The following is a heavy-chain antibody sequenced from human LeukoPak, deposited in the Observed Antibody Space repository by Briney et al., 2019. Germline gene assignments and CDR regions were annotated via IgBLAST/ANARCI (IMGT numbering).Heavy chain of an antibody. Sequence: GGSLRLSCAASGFTFSSYAMHWVRQAPGKGLEYVSAISSNGGSTYYANSVKGRFTISRDNSKNTLYLQMGSLRAEDTAVYYCARVEASGYDYGAFDYWGQGTLVTVSS. CDR3: ARVEASGYDYGAFDY. CDR2: ISSNGGST. D-gene: IGHD5-12*01. CDR1: GFTFSSYA. V-gene: IGHV3-64*01. J-gene: IGHJ4*02.